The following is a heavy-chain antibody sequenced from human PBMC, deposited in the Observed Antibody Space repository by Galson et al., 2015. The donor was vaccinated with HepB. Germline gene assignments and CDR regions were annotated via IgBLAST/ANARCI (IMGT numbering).Heavy chain of an antibody. CDR1: GFTFSSYA. Sequence: SLRLSCAASGFTFSSYAMHWVRQAPGKGLEYVSAISSNGGSTYYADSVKGRFTISRDNSKDTLYLQMSSLRAEDTAVYYCVKVGRSGWYRGDAFDIWGQGTMVTVSS. D-gene: IGHD6-19*01. J-gene: IGHJ3*02. V-gene: IGHV3-64D*06. CDR3: VKVGRSGWYRGDAFDI. CDR2: ISSNGGST.